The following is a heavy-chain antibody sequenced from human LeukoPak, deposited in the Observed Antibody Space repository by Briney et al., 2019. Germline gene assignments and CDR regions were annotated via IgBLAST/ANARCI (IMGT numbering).Heavy chain of an antibody. CDR2: ISSSSSTI. CDR1: GFTFSSYA. Sequence: GGSLRLSCAASGFTFSSYAMSWVRQAPGKGLEWVSAISSSSSTIYYADSVKGRFTISRDNAKNSLYLQMNSLRAEDTAVYYCARERLFGFYYYMDVWGKGTTVTVSS. D-gene: IGHD3-10*02. V-gene: IGHV3-48*01. J-gene: IGHJ6*03. CDR3: ARERLFGFYYYMDV.